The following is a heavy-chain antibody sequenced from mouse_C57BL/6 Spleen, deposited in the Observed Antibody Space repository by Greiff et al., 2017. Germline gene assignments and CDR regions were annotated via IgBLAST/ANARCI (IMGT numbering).Heavy chain of an antibody. CDR2: LSWDDDK. D-gene: IGHD3-2*02. J-gene: IGHJ4*01. CDR1: GFSLSTSGMG. Sequence: QVQLKESGPGILQSSQTLSLTCSFSGFSLSTSGMGVSWIRQPSGKGLEWLAHLSWDDDKRSNPSLKSQLTISKDPSRNQVFLKITSVDTADTATYYCARIAQATLDAMDYWGQGTSVTVAS. V-gene: IGHV8-12*01. CDR3: ARIAQATLDAMDY.